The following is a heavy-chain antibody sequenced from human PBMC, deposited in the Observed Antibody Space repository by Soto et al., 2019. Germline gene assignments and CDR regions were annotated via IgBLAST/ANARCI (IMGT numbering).Heavy chain of an antibody. CDR2: ISGSGGST. CDR1: GFTFSSYA. D-gene: IGHD6-6*01. Sequence: LRLSCAASGFTFSSYAMSWVRQAPGKGLEWVSAISGSGGSTYYADSVKGRFTISRDNSKNTLYLQMNSLRAEDTAVYYCAKDARGFIIAARSYYGMDVWGQGTTVTSP. CDR3: AKDARGFIIAARSYYGMDV. V-gene: IGHV3-23*01. J-gene: IGHJ6*02.